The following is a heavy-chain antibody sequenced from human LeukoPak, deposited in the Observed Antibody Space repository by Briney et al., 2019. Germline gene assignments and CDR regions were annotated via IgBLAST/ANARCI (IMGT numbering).Heavy chain of an antibody. CDR2: IIPIFGTA. V-gene: IGHV1-69*13. CDR3: ARVSAMVRGVTSYYYYYMDV. CDR1: GYTFTGYY. D-gene: IGHD3-10*01. Sequence: SVKVSCKASGYTFTGYYMHWVRQAPGQGLEWMGGIIPIFGTANYAQKFQGRVTITADESTSTAYMELSSLRSEDTAVYYCARVSAMVRGVTSYYYYYMDVWGKGTTVTISS. J-gene: IGHJ6*03.